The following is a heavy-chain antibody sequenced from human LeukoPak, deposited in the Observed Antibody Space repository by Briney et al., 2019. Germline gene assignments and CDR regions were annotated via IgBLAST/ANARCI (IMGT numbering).Heavy chain of an antibody. J-gene: IGHJ4*02. Sequence: PSETLSLTCTVSGGSISSSSYYWGWIRQPPGKGLEWIGSIYYSGSTYYNPPLKSRVTISVDTSKNRFSLKLSSVTAADTAVYYCARVGTYGSGSYLSWLDYWGQGTLVTVSS. D-gene: IGHD3-10*01. CDR3: ARVGTYGSGSYLSWLDY. V-gene: IGHV4-39*07. CDR2: IYYSGST. CDR1: GGSISSSSYY.